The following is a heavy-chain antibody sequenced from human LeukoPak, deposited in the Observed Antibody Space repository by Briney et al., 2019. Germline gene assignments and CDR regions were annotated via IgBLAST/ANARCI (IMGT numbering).Heavy chain of an antibody. J-gene: IGHJ4*02. D-gene: IGHD3-10*01. CDR1: GGSFSSHY. Sequence: PSETLCLTCTVSGGSFSSHYWSWIRQPPGKGLEWLGYINYSGTTNYNPSLKSRVIMSVDTSKNQFSLRLTSVTAADTAVYYCARGPEGSGSYIFDYWGQGTLVTVSS. CDR2: INYSGTT. CDR3: ARGPEGSGSYIFDY. V-gene: IGHV4-59*11.